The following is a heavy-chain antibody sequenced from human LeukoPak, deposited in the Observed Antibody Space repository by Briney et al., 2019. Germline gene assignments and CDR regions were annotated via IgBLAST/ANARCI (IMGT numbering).Heavy chain of an antibody. CDR3: AGVLQPHFRYFDY. Sequence: GGSLRLSCEASGFTFTTYSMTWVRQAPGKGLEWVSIISSGSSAIFSADALKGRFTISRDDAKNLLYLDMNSLRAEDTAVYYCAGVLQPHFRYFDYWGQGTLVTVSS. J-gene: IGHJ4*02. D-gene: IGHD5-24*01. V-gene: IGHV3-21*01. CDR1: GFTFTTYS. CDR2: ISSGSSAI.